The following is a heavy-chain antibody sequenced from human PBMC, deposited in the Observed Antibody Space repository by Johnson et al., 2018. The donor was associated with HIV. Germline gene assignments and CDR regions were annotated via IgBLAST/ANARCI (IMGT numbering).Heavy chain of an antibody. Sequence: EQLVESGGGLIQPGGSLRLTCAASGFSVSSNYMSWVRQAPGKGLEWVSAIGTVGGTYYVGSVRGRVTNTRDNAKNSLYLQVNSLRAGDTAVYYCARACSAAHCYSAQAFDIWGQGTMVTVSS. D-gene: IGHD2-15*01. CDR2: IGTVGGT. J-gene: IGHJ3*02. V-gene: IGHV3-53*01. CDR1: GFSVSSNY. CDR3: ARACSAAHCYSAQAFDI.